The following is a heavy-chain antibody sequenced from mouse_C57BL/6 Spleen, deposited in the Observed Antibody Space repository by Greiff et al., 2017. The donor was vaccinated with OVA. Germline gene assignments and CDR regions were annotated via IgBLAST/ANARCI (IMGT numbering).Heavy chain of an antibody. D-gene: IGHD1-1*01. CDR3: ARAGYGRSYVDCYLEG. Sequence: VQLQQSGPELVRPGSSVKLSCKASGYTFTSYWMHWVKQRPIQGLEWIGNIDPSDSETHYNQKFKDKATMTVDKSSSTAYMQLSSLTSEDSAVYYCARAGYGRSYVDCYLEGWGTGTTVTVSS. J-gene: IGHJ1*03. CDR1: GYTFTSYW. CDR2: IDPSDSET. V-gene: IGHV1-52*01.